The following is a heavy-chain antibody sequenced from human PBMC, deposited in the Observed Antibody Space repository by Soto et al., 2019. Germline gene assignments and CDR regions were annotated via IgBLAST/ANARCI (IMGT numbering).Heavy chain of an antibody. CDR2: IYYSGST. Sequence: PSETQSLTSTVSGGNIGSYYWSWIRQPPGKGLEWIGYIYYSGSTNYNPSLKSRVTISVDTSKNQFSLKLSSVTAADTAVYYCARVWGYAFDIWGQGTMVTVSS. CDR3: ARVWGYAFDI. CDR1: GGNIGSYY. J-gene: IGHJ3*02. V-gene: IGHV4-59*08. D-gene: IGHD7-27*01.